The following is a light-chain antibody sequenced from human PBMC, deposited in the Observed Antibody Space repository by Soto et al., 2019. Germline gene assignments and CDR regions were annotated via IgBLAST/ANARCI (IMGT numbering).Light chain of an antibody. J-gene: IGLJ3*02. CDR1: SSNIGNNY. Sequence: QSVLTQPPSVSVAPGQKVTISCSGSSSNIGNNYVSWYQQLPGTAPKVLIYDNNKRPSGIPDRFSGSKSGTSATLGITGLQSGDEGDYYGGTWDSSRSGGVFGGGTKLTVL. CDR3: GTWDSSRSGGV. V-gene: IGLV1-51*01. CDR2: DNN.